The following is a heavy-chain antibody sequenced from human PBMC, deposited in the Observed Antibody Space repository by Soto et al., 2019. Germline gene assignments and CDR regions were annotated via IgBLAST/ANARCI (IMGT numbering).Heavy chain of an antibody. Sequence: QVQLVESGGGVVQPGRSLRLSCAASGFTFSSYAMHWVRQAPGKGLEWVAVISYDGSNKYYTDSVKGRFTISRDNSKNALYLKMNSLRAEDTAVYYCARGHDSSGAFDIWGQGTMVTVSS. V-gene: IGHV3-30-3*01. J-gene: IGHJ3*02. D-gene: IGHD3-22*01. CDR3: ARGHDSSGAFDI. CDR1: GFTFSSYA. CDR2: ISYDGSNK.